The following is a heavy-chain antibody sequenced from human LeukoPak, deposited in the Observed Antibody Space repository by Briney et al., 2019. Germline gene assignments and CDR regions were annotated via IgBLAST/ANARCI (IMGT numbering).Heavy chain of an antibody. CDR3: AKGLRLDY. CDR1: GFTFSSYS. Sequence: GGSLRLSCAASGFTFSSYSMNWVRQAPGKGLEWVSSISSSSSYIYYADSVKGRFTISRDNSKNTLYLQMNSLRAEDTAVYYCAKGLRLDYWGQGTLVTVSS. CDR2: ISSSSSYI. V-gene: IGHV3-21*01. J-gene: IGHJ4*02.